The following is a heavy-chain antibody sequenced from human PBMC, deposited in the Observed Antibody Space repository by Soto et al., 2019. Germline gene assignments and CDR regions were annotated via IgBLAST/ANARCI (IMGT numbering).Heavy chain of an antibody. J-gene: IGHJ2*01. Sequence: SSETLSLTCTVSGGSISSGDYYWSWIRQPPVKGLEWFGYIYYSGSTYYNPSLKSRVTISVDTSKNQFSLKLSSVTAADTATYYCARMSYFYDKWYFDLWGRGTLVNVSS. CDR3: ARMSYFYDKWYFDL. CDR2: IYYSGST. V-gene: IGHV4-30-4*01. CDR1: GGSISSGDYY. D-gene: IGHD3-22*01.